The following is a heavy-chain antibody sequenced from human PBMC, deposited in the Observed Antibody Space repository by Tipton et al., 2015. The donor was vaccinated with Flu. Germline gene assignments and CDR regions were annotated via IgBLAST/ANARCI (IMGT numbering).Heavy chain of an antibody. D-gene: IGHD3-3*01. V-gene: IGHV4-34*01. CDR2: INHSGST. Sequence: TLSLTCTVSGGSISSYYWSWIRQPPGKGLEWIGEINHSGSTNYNPSLKSRVTISVDTSKNQFSLKLSSVTAADTAVYYCARRTFWSGYPIWGQGTLVTVSS. CDR3: ARRTFWSGYPI. CDR1: GGSISSYY. J-gene: IGHJ4*02.